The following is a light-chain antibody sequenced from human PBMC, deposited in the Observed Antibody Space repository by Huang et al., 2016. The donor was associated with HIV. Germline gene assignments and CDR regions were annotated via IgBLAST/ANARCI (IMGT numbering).Light chain of an antibody. CDR3: MQALQTPRT. Sequence: DIVMTQSPLSLSVTPGEPASISCRSNQSLLHSNDYHYLDWYLQKPGQSPQLLSYLGSSRASGVPDRVSGSGSGTDFTLKISRVEAEDVGVYYCMQALQTPRTFGHGTKVEIK. J-gene: IGKJ1*01. CDR1: QSLLHSNDYHY. V-gene: IGKV2-28*01. CDR2: LGS.